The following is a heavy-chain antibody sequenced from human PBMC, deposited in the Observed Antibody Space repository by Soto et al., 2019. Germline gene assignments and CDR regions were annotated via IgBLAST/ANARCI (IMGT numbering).Heavy chain of an antibody. CDR1: GFSLSTSGVG. J-gene: IGHJ4*02. D-gene: IGHD3-3*01. CDR2: IYWNDDK. Sequence: SGPTLVNPTQTLTLTCTFSGFSLSTSGVGVGWTRQPPGKALEWLPLIYWNDDKRYSPSLKSRLTITKDTSKNQVVLTMTNMDPVDTATYYCAHPNFDGTHYDFWSGYYKVPYYFDYWGQGTLVTVSS. CDR3: AHPNFDGTHYDFWSGYYKVPYYFDY. V-gene: IGHV2-5*01.